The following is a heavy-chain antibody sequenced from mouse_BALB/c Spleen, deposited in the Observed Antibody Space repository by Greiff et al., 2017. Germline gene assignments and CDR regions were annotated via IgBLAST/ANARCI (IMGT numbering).Heavy chain of an antibody. CDR2: IYPGNSDT. J-gene: IGHJ2*01. D-gene: IGHD1-1*01. V-gene: IGHV1-5*01. CDR1: GYSFTSYW. CDR3: TTTVVATRGYYFDY. Sequence: EVKLMESGTVLARPGASVKMSCKASGYSFTSYWMHWVKQRPGQGLEWIGAIYPGNSDTSYNQKFKGKAKLTAVTSASTAYMELSSLTNEDSAVYYCTTTVVATRGYYFDYWGQGTTLTVSS.